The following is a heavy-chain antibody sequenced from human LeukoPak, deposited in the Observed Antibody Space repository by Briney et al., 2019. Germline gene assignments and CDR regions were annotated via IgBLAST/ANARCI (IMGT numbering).Heavy chain of an antibody. CDR1: GGSISSSNYY. CDR2: IYYSGST. J-gene: IGHJ2*01. V-gene: IGHV4-39*01. Sequence: PSETLSLTCTVSGGSISSSNYYWGWIRQPPGKGLEWIGSIYYSGSTYYSPSLKSRVTISVDTSKNQFSLKLSSVTAADTAVYYCARHPSQYQLLYRWYFDLWGRGTLVTVSS. CDR3: ARHPSQYQLLYRWYFDL. D-gene: IGHD2-2*02.